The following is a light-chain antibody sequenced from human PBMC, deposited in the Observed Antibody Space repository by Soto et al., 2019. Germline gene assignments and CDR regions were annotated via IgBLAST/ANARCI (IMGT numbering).Light chain of an antibody. CDR2: GAS. V-gene: IGKV3-15*01. CDR3: QQYNGWPLT. J-gene: IGKJ1*01. Sequence: EIVMTQSPATLSVSPGERVTLSCRASQSVSSNLAWYQQKPGQAPRLLLYGASTRATGIPARFSGSGSGTEFTLTISSLQSEDFEVYYCQQYNGWPLTFGQGTKVAIK. CDR1: QSVSSN.